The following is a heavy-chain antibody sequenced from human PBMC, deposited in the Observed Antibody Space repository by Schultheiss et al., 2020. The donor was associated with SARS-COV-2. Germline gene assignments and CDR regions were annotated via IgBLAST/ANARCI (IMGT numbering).Heavy chain of an antibody. CDR2: IYSGGST. D-gene: IGHD2-2*01. CDR1: GFTFSSYA. Sequence: GESLKISCAASGFTFSSYAMHWVRQAPGKGLEWVSVIYSGGSTYYADSVKGRFTISRDNSKNTLYLQMNSLRAEDTAVYYCAKFPASCSSTSCNVFDYWGQGTLVTVSS. V-gene: IGHV3-NL1*01. J-gene: IGHJ4*02. CDR3: AKFPASCSSTSCNVFDY.